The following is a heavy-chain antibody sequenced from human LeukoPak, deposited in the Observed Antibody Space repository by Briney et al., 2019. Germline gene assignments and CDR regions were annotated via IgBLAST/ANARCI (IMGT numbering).Heavy chain of an antibody. V-gene: IGHV4-38-2*02. Sequence: KPSETLSLTCSVSGYSISSAYYWGWIRQPPGKGLEWIGEINHSGSTNYNPSLKSRVTISVDTSKNQFSLKLSSVTAADTASYYCARVAGYYDSNDHYYYLGFDTWGQGTMVTVSS. CDR1: GYSISSAYY. CDR2: INHSGST. D-gene: IGHD3-22*01. J-gene: IGHJ3*02. CDR3: ARVAGYYDSNDHYYYLGFDT.